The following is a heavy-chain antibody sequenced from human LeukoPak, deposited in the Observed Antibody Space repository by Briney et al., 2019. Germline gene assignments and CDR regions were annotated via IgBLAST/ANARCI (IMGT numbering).Heavy chain of an antibody. CDR1: GFTFSSYA. Sequence: PGGSLRLSCAASGFTFSSYAMSWVRQAPGKGLGWVSGISGSGGSTYYADSVKGRFTISRDNSKNTLYLQMNSLRAEDTAVYYCAKDGTYDFWSGYSIWGQGTMVTVSS. CDR2: ISGSGGST. J-gene: IGHJ3*02. D-gene: IGHD3-3*01. V-gene: IGHV3-23*01. CDR3: AKDGTYDFWSGYSI.